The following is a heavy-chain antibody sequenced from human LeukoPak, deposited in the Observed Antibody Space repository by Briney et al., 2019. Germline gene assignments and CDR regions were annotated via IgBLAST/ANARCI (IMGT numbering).Heavy chain of an antibody. CDR1: GGSISSYY. CDR3: ARRPSGITILAYYFDY. V-gene: IGHV4-59*04. J-gene: IGHJ4*02. Sequence: SETLSLTCTVSGGSISSYYWSWIRQPPGKGLEWIGYIYYSGSTYYNPSLKSRVTISVDTSKNQFSLKLSSVTAADTAVYYCARRPSGITILAYYFDYWGQGTLVTVSS. CDR2: IYYSGST. D-gene: IGHD3-9*01.